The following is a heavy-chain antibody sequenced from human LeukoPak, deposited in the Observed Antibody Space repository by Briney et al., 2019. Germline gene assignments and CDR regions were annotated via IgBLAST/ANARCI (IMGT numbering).Heavy chain of an antibody. CDR2: IYTSGST. CDR3: ARENSGYYDFWSGYSQNWFDP. Sequence: SETLSLTCTVSGGSISSYYWGWIRQPAGKGLEWIGRIYTSGSTNYNPSLKSRVTMSVDTSKNQFSLKLSSVTAADTAVYYWARENSGYYDFWSGYSQNWFDPWGQGTLVTVSS. V-gene: IGHV4-4*07. D-gene: IGHD3-3*01. J-gene: IGHJ5*02. CDR1: GGSISSYY.